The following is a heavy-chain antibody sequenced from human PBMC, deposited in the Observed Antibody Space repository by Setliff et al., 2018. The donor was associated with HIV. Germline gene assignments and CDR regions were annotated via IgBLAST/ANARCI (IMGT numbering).Heavy chain of an antibody. CDR3: ARAGVYSYYDFDP. Sequence: SVKVSCKASGGTFSDNGVTWVRQAPGQGLEWVGTIIPIFGTANYGQKLQGRVTITADESTSTAYMELRSLISEDTAVYYCARAGVYSYYDFDPWGQGALVTVSS. J-gene: IGHJ5*02. CDR1: GGTFSDNG. V-gene: IGHV1-69*13. CDR2: IIPIFGTA. D-gene: IGHD4-4*01.